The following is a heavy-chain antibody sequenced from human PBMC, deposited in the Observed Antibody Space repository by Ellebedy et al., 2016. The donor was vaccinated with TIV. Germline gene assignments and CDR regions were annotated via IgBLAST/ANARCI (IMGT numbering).Heavy chain of an antibody. V-gene: IGHV1-18*04. D-gene: IGHD1-26*01. Sequence: ASVKVSCKASGYTFTGYYMHWVRQAPGQGLEWMGWISSYNGNTNYAQKLQGRVTMTTDTSTSTAYMELRSLRSDDTAVYYCARGRRSGSYSAYDYWGQGTLVTVSS. CDR2: ISSYNGNT. J-gene: IGHJ4*02. CDR3: ARGRRSGSYSAYDY. CDR1: GYTFTGYY.